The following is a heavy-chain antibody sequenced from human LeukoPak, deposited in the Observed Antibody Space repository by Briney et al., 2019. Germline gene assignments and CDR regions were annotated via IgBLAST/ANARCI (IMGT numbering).Heavy chain of an antibody. CDR2: INSDGSST. CDR3: ARVYYSSGWPTLNWFDP. V-gene: IGHV3-74*01. CDR1: GFTFSSYW. J-gene: IGHJ5*02. Sequence: PGGSQRLSCAASGFTFSSYWMHWVRQAPGKGLVWVSRINSDGSSTSYADSVKGRFTISRDNAKNTLYLQMNSLRAEDAAVYYCARVYYSSGWPTLNWFDPWGQGTLVTVSS. D-gene: IGHD6-19*01.